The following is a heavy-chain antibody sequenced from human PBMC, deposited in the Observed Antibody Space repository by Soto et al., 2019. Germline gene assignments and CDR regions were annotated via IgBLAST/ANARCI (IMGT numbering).Heavy chain of an antibody. CDR1: VGTFSSYT. Sequence: SVKVSCKASVGTFSSYTISWVRQAPGQGLEWMGRIIPILGIANYAQKFQGRVTITADKSTSTAYMELSSLRSEDTAVYYCARDSPVAVAGLFDYWGQGTLVTVSS. J-gene: IGHJ4*02. V-gene: IGHV1-69*04. CDR3: ARDSPVAVAGLFDY. D-gene: IGHD6-19*01. CDR2: IIPILGIA.